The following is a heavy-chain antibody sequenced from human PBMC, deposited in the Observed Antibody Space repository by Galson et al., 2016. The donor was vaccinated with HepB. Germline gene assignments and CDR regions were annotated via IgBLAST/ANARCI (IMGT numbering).Heavy chain of an antibody. J-gene: IGHJ6*02. CDR3: ARGSNDFDYYYYGMDV. CDR1: GFTFSSYG. D-gene: IGHD3-10*01. Sequence: SLRLSCAASGFTFSSYGMHWVRQAPGKGLEWVAVIWYDGSNKYYADSVKGRFTISRDNSKNTLYLQMNSLRAEDTAVYYCARGSNDFDYYYYGMDVWGQGTPVTVSS. CDR2: IWYDGSNK. V-gene: IGHV3-33*01.